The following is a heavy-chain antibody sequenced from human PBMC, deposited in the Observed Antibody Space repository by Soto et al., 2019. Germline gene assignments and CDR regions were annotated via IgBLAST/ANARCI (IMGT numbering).Heavy chain of an antibody. J-gene: IGHJ6*02. CDR3: ARGYDLWSGYIGDV. CDR1: GCTFTSYY. D-gene: IGHD3-3*01. Sequence: QVQLVQSGAEVKKPGASVKVSCKASGCTFTSYYIHWVRQAPGQGLEWMGIINPSGGITSYAQRFQGRVTVTRDTSTSTVYMELSSLRSADTAVYYCARGYDLWSGYIGDVWGQGTTVTVSS. CDR2: INPSGGIT. V-gene: IGHV1-46*01.